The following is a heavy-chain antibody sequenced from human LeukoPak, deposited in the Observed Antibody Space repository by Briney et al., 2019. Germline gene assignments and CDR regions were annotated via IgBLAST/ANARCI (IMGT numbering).Heavy chain of an antibody. V-gene: IGHV4-39*07. CDR3: ANSAGSTGWFVY. Sequence: PSETLSLTCTVSGDSISNSSYCWGWIRQPPGKGLEWIGSFYYSGSTYYNPSLKSRVTISVDTSKNQFSLKLSSVTAADTAVYYCANSAGSTGWFVYWGQGTLVTVSS. D-gene: IGHD6-19*01. J-gene: IGHJ4*02. CDR2: FYYSGST. CDR1: GDSISNSSYC.